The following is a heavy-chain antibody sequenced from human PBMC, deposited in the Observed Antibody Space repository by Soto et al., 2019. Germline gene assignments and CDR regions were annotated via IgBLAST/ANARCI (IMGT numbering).Heavy chain of an antibody. V-gene: IGHV4-31*03. CDR3: ARVTDPVVTASTPFDH. CDR1: GGSITSGGHY. Sequence: SETLSLTCTVSGGSITSGGHYWAWIRQHPGKGLEWIGYMFHSGSTHYNPSLKSRISISVDTSKNQFSLKLSSVTAADTAVYYCARVTDPVVTASTPFDHWGQGALVTVSS. D-gene: IGHD2-21*02. J-gene: IGHJ4*02. CDR2: MFHSGST.